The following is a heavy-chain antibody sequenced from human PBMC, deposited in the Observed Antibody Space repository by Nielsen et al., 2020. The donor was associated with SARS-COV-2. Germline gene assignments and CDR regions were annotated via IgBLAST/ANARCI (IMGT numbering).Heavy chain of an antibody. D-gene: IGHD2-15*01. CDR2: ISGSGTTT. V-gene: IGHV3-23*01. CDR3: GRDVGYCSGGGCHTSYYYYAPDV. CDR1: GFPFSSYA. J-gene: IGHJ6*02. Sequence: GGSLRLSCAASGFPFSSYAMSWVRQAPGKGLEWVSGISGSGTTTYYADSVKGRFTTSRDKSKKTLYLQMNSLRAEDTAVYYCGRDVGYCSGGGCHTSYYYYAPDVWGQGTTVTVSS.